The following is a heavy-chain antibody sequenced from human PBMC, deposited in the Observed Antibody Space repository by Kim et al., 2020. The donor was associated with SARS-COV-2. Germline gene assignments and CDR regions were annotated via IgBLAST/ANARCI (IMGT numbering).Heavy chain of an antibody. D-gene: IGHD3-22*01. Sequence: ASVKVSCKASGYTFTSYYMHWVRQAPGQGLEWMGIINPSGGSTSYAQKFQGRVTMTRDTSTSTVYMELSSLRSEDTAVYYCARVRGDYYDSSGYDRYEEEHFDYWGQGTLVTVSS. J-gene: IGHJ4*02. V-gene: IGHV1-46*01. CDR2: INPSGGST. CDR3: ARVRGDYYDSSGYDRYEEEHFDY. CDR1: GYTFTSYY.